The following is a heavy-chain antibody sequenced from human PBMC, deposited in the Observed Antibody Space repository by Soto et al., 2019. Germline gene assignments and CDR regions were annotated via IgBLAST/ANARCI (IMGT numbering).Heavy chain of an antibody. CDR1: GFVFSGSA. D-gene: IGHD1-26*01. J-gene: IGHJ6*02. Sequence: EVQLVESGGGLVQPGGSLKLSCAASGFVFSGSAMHWVRQASGKGLEWVGRIRSRTDNYATAYAASVKGRFTISRDDSSNPAFLQMNSLKTEDTAVYYCSRLAEWEYYYGMDVWGQGTTVTVSS. V-gene: IGHV3-73*02. CDR3: SRLAEWEYYYGMDV. CDR2: IRSRTDNYAT.